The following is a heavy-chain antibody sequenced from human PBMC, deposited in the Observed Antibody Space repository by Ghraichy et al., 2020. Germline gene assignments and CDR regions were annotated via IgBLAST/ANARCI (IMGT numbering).Heavy chain of an antibody. CDR3: AKDRRDSSSWWYYYYYGMDV. D-gene: IGHD6-13*01. CDR2: ISWDGGST. Sequence: GGSLRLSCAASGFTFDDYAMHWVRQAPGKGLEWVSLISWDGGSTYYADSVKGRFTISRDNSKNSLYLQMNSLRAEDTALYYCAKDRRDSSSWWYYYYYGMDVWGQGTTVTVSS. V-gene: IGHV3-43D*04. J-gene: IGHJ6*02. CDR1: GFTFDDYA.